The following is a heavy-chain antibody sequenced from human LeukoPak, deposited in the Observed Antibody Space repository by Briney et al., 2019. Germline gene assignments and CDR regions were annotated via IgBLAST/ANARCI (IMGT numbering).Heavy chain of an antibody. CDR1: GGSISSGGYY. D-gene: IGHD2-15*01. CDR2: IYYSGST. Sequence: SETLSLTCTVSGGSISSGGYYWSWIRQHPGKGLEWIGYIYYSGSTYYNPSLKSRVTTSVDTSKNQFSLKLSSVTAADTAVYYCARAVVVAATPRYFDYWGQGTLVTVSS. V-gene: IGHV4-31*03. CDR3: ARAVVVAATPRYFDY. J-gene: IGHJ4*02.